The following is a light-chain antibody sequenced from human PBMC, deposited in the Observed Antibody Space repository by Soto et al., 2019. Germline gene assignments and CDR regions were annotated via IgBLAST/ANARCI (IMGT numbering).Light chain of an antibody. Sequence: DIPMTQSPSTLSASLGDRVTITCRASQTINIWLAWYQQKPGKAPKVLIFDASSLKTGVPSRFSGSGSGTEFTLTISNLQPDDFATYYCQQYDSYSSGPFGQGTKVDI. CDR1: QTINIW. CDR3: QQYDSYSSGP. J-gene: IGKJ1*01. V-gene: IGKV1-5*01. CDR2: DAS.